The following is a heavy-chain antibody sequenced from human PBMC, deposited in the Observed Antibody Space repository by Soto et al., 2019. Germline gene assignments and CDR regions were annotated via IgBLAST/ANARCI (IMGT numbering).Heavy chain of an antibody. Sequence: EVQLLESGGGLVQPGGSRRLSCAASGFTFSSYAMSWVGKAPGKGLGWVSTISGSGDSTYYADSVKGRFTISRDNSKNTLFLQMNSLRAEDTAVYYCANRYYFDLWGQGTLVTVSS. V-gene: IGHV3-23*01. CDR2: ISGSGDST. CDR3: ANRYYFDL. J-gene: IGHJ4*02. CDR1: GFTFSSYA.